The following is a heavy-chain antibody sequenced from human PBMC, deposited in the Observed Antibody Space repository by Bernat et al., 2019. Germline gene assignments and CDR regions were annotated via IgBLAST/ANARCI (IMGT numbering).Heavy chain of an antibody. D-gene: IGHD6-13*01. J-gene: IGHJ6*02. Sequence: EVQLVESGGGLIQTGGSLRLSCAVSGFTVSSNYMNWVRQAPGKGLEWVSVIYSGGSTYYADSVKGRFTISRDNSKNTLYLQMNSLRAEDTALYYCARQQLVYYGMDVWGQGTTVTVSS. V-gene: IGHV3-53*01. CDR2: IYSGGST. CDR1: GFTVSSNY. CDR3: ARQQLVYYGMDV.